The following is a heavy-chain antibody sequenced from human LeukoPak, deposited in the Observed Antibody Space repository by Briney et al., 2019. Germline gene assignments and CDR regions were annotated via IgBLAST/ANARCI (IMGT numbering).Heavy chain of an antibody. J-gene: IGHJ3*02. V-gene: IGHV4-30-4*08. Sequence: PSETLSLTCTVSGGSISSGDYYWSWIRQPPGKGLEWIGYIYYSGSTYYNPSLKSRVTISVDTSKNQFSLKLSSVTAADTAVYYCAREETGYHDGNAFDIWGQGTMVTVSS. CDR3: AREETGYHDGNAFDI. D-gene: IGHD3-9*01. CDR2: IYYSGST. CDR1: GGSISSGDYY.